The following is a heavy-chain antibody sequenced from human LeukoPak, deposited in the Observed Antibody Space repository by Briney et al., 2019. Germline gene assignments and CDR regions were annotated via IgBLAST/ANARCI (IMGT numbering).Heavy chain of an antibody. CDR1: GFTFSSYS. V-gene: IGHV3-21*01. CDR3: ARDQNYDSSGYYLDY. Sequence: GGSLRLSCAASGFTFSSYSMNWVRQAPGKGLEWVSSISSSSSYIYYADSVKGRFTISRDNAKNSLYLQMNSLRVEDTAVYYCARDQNYDSSGYYLDYWGQGTLVTVSS. D-gene: IGHD3-22*01. CDR2: ISSSSSYI. J-gene: IGHJ4*02.